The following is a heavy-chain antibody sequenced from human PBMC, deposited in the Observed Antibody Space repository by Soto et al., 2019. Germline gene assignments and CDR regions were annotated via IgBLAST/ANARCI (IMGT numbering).Heavy chain of an antibody. CDR1: GGSVSSGSYY. CDR2: IYYSGST. D-gene: IGHD3-22*01. Sequence: NPSETLSLTCTVSGGSVSSGSYYWSWIRQPPGKGLEWIGYIYYSGSTNYNPSLKSRVTISVDTSKNQFSLKLSSVTAADTAVYYCARAGYASSGYCAYFDYWGQGTLVTVSS. V-gene: IGHV4-61*01. J-gene: IGHJ4*02. CDR3: ARAGYASSGYCAYFDY.